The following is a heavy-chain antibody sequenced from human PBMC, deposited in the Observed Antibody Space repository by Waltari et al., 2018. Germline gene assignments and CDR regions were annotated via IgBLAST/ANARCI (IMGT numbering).Heavy chain of an antibody. V-gene: IGHV4-39*01. CDR1: GGSISSSSYY. Sequence: QLQLQESGPGLVKPSETLSLTCPVSGGSISSSSYYWGWIRKPPGKGLEWIGSIYYSGSTYYNPSLKSRVTISVDTSKNQFSLKLSSVTAADTAVYYCARVYSYRGSSSWYNYWGQGTLVTVSS. J-gene: IGHJ4*02. CDR3: ARVYSYRGSSSWYNY. D-gene: IGHD6-13*01. CDR2: IYYSGST.